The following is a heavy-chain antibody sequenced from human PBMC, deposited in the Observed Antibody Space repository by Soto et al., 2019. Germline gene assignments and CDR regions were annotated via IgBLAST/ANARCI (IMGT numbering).Heavy chain of an antibody. CDR2: IYPDDSDT. D-gene: IGHD3-9*01. J-gene: IGHJ6*02. CDR3: ARNSLTGYYNYYYSMDV. CDR1: GYSFSSYW. V-gene: IGHV5-51*01. Sequence: HGESLKISCKSSGYSFSSYWIAWVRLMPGKGLEWMGSIYPDDSDTKYSPSFQGQVTISADKSISAAYLQWSSLKAPDTAIYYCARNSLTGYYNYYYSMDVWGQGTTVTVSS.